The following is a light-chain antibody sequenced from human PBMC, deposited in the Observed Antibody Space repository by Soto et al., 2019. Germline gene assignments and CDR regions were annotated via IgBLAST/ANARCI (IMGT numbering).Light chain of an antibody. V-gene: IGLV2-14*01. CDR3: NSYAGSNNFVV. CDR2: GVS. CDR1: SSDIGGYNY. J-gene: IGLJ2*01. Sequence: QSALTQPASVSGSPGQSITISCTGTSSDIGGYNYVSWYQQHPGKAPKLMIYGVSNRPSGVSGRFFGSKSGNTASLTISGLKPEDEADYYCNSYAGSNNFVVFGGGTKLTVL.